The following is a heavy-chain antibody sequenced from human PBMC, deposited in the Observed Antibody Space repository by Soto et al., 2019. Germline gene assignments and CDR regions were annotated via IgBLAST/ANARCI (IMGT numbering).Heavy chain of an antibody. CDR3: ARVYSGSSSSKSFSLDP. CDR1: GYSFNAYF. V-gene: IGHV1-2*04. J-gene: IGHJ5*02. D-gene: IGHD6-6*01. CDR2: INPNSGGT. Sequence: GASVKVSCKASGYSFNAYFMHWVRQAPGQGLEWMGWINPNSGGTNYAQKFQGWVTMTRDTSISTAYMELSRLRSDDTAVYYCARVYSGSSSSKSFSLDPWGQGTLVTVSS.